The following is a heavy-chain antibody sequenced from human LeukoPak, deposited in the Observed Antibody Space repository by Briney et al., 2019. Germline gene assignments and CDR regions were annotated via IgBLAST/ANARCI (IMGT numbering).Heavy chain of an antibody. CDR2: IRYDGSNK. Sequence: PGGSLRLSCAASGFTFSSYWMSWVRQAPGKGLEWVAFIRYDGSNKYYADSVKGRFTISRDNSKNTLYLQMNSLRAEDTAVYYCAKPGYCSSTSCFTYFDYWGQGTLVTVSS. CDR3: AKPGYCSSTSCFTYFDY. CDR1: GFTFSSYW. D-gene: IGHD2-2*02. J-gene: IGHJ4*02. V-gene: IGHV3-30*02.